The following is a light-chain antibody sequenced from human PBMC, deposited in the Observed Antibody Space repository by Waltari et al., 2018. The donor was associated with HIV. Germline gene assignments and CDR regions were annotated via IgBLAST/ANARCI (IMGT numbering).Light chain of an antibody. CDR1: SSNIGAGYD. Sequence: QSVLAQPPSVSGAPGQRVTISCTGSSSNIGAGYDVHWYQQLPGTAPKFPIYGNTNRPSGVPDRFSGSKSGSSASLAITGLQAEDEADYYCQSYDTSLSAYVFGTGTKVTVL. CDR3: QSYDTSLSAYV. J-gene: IGLJ1*01. CDR2: GNT. V-gene: IGLV1-40*01.